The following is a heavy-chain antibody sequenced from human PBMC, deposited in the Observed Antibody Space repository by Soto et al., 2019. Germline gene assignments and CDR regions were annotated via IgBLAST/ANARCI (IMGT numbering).Heavy chain of an antibody. V-gene: IGHV3-30*18. CDR1: GFTFSSYG. Sequence: GGSLRLSCAASGFTFSSYGMHWVRQAPGKGLEWVAAISYDGSNKYYADSVKGRFTISRDNSKNTLYLQMNSLRAEDTAVYYCAKDRGYDSSGYYAFDYWGQGTLVTVSS. D-gene: IGHD3-22*01. J-gene: IGHJ4*02. CDR2: ISYDGSNK. CDR3: AKDRGYDSSGYYAFDY.